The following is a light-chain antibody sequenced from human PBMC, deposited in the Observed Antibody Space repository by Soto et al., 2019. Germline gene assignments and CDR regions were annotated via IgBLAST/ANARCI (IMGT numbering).Light chain of an antibody. CDR2: GAS. CDR1: HSVSSRY. Sequence: IVLTHASGTLSLSRGERATLSCRASHSVSSRYLAGFQQKPGQAPRLLTYGASSRATGIPDRFSGSGSGTDFTLTISRLEPEDCAVYYCQQYGSSPINFGQGTRLEI. J-gene: IGKJ5*01. V-gene: IGKV3-20*01. CDR3: QQYGSSPIN.